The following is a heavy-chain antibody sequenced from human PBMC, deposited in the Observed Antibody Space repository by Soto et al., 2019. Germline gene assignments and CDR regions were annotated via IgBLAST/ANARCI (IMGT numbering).Heavy chain of an antibody. V-gene: IGHV4-59*01. Sequence: PSETLSLTCSVSVGSITSSYWIWIRRPPGKGLEWIAYIYDTGISGYTPSTSYNPSLKSRVTMSVDTSKSQFSLKLTSVTAADTAVYYCARGEDAFFYYGLDVWSQGITVTVSS. CDR2: IYDTGISGYTPST. CDR1: VGSITSSY. J-gene: IGHJ6*02. CDR3: ARGEDAFFYYGLDV.